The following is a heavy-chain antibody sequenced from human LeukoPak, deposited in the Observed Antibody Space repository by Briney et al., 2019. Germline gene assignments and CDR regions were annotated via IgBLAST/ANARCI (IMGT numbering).Heavy chain of an antibody. J-gene: IGHJ3*02. CDR2: INENGGST. Sequence: RGSLRLSCAAYGFTFSNFAMVRVRQAPGKEPEFVAGINENGGSTYYPDSVKGRFTISRDSSKNTLYLQMGSLRAEDMAVYYCAREGIGNYNDAFDIWGQGTMVTVSS. D-gene: IGHD1-7*01. V-gene: IGHV3-64*02. CDR1: GFTFSNFA. CDR3: AREGIGNYNDAFDI.